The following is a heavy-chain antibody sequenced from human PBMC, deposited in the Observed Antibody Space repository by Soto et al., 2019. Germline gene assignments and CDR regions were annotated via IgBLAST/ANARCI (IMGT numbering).Heavy chain of an antibody. CDR2: ISYDGSST. J-gene: IGHJ4*02. CDR3: AKDRGMTWANYFEE. V-gene: IGHV3-30*18. D-gene: IGHD6-25*01. CDR1: GFTFSIFG. Sequence: WGSLTVTCASSGFTFSIFGMPWVRQAPGKGLEWVAVISYDGSSTYFADSVKGRFTISRDHSTNTLFLQMSSLRAEDTAVYYCAKDRGMTWANYFEEWCQATPVTVS.